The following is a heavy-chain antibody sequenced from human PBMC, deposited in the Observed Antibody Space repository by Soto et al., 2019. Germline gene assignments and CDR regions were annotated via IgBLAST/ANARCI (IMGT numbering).Heavy chain of an antibody. V-gene: IGHV3-23*01. Sequence: EVQLLVSGGGLVQPGGSLRLSCAASGFTFSSYVMSWVRQVPGKGLEWVSGISGSGDNTYYADSVKGRFTISRDNSKNTLFLQMNSLRAEDTALYFCAKEMGDYYDSSGSWFDPWGQGTLVTVSS. CDR2: ISGSGDNT. D-gene: IGHD3-22*01. J-gene: IGHJ5*02. CDR3: AKEMGDYYDSSGSWFDP. CDR1: GFTFSSYV.